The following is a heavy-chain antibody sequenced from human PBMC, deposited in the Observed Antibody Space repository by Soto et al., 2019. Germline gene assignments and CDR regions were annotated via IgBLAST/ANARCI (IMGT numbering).Heavy chain of an antibody. CDR3: ARGLGYCSGGSCYSKSWYFDL. D-gene: IGHD2-15*01. J-gene: IGHJ2*01. CDR2: IYYSGST. CDR1: GGSISSGDYY. V-gene: IGHV4-30-4*01. Sequence: QVQLQESGPGLVKPSQTLSLTCTVSGGSISSGDYYWSWIRQPPGKGLEWNGYIYYSGSTCYNPSPKSRVTISVDTSKTQFSLKLSSVTAADTAVYYCARGLGYCSGGSCYSKSWYFDLWGRGTLVTVSS.